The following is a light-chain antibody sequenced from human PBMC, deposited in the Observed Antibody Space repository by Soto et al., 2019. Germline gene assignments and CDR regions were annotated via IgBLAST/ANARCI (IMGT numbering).Light chain of an antibody. CDR3: QQYGNWPPET. CDR1: QDIRIF. CDR2: GAS. V-gene: IGKV3-15*01. Sequence: EIVLTQSPATLSLSPGDSATLSCTASQDIRIFLAWYQQKPGQAPRLLIYGASTRATGIPARFSGSGSGTEFTLTISSLQSEDFAVYYCQQYGNWPPETFGPGTKVDMK. J-gene: IGKJ3*01.